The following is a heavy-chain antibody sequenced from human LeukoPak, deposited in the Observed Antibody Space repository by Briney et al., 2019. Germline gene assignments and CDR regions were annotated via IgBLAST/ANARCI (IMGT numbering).Heavy chain of an antibody. J-gene: IGHJ4*02. CDR1: GGTFSSYA. V-gene: IGHV1-69*05. CDR3: ASGPPDEIYCSGGSCYFFDY. Sequence: SVKVSCKASGGTFSSYAISWVRQAPGQGLEWMGGIIPIFGTANYAQKFQGRVTITTDESTSTAYMELSSLRSEDTAVYYCASGPPDEIYCSGGSCYFFDYWGQGTLVTVSS. CDR2: IIPIFGTA. D-gene: IGHD2-15*01.